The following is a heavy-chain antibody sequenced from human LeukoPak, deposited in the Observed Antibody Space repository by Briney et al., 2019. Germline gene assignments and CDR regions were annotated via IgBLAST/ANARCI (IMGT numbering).Heavy chain of an antibody. V-gene: IGHV4-59*01. D-gene: IGHD3-10*01. CDR3: ARARSYGSGKVTYYYYMDV. CDR1: GDSISHCY. CDR2: IFY. J-gene: IGHJ6*03. Sequence: PSETLSLTCTVSGDSISHCYWTWMRQPPGMGLEWIGYIFYPSLNSRVTMSLDTSKNQFSLKLNSVTAADTAVYYCARARSYGSGKVTYYYYMDVWGKGTTVTISS.